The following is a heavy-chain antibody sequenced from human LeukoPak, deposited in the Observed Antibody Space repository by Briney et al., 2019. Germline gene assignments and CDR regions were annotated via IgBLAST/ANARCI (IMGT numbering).Heavy chain of an antibody. Sequence: GESLKISCKGSGYSFTNYWIGWVRQMPGKGLEWMGIIYPGDSDARYSPSFQGQVTVSRDNSKHTLYPQMSSLRAEDTAVYFCAKPRWGDEDNSGWSAFDYWGQGTLVTVSS. CDR3: AKPRWGDEDNSGWSAFDY. D-gene: IGHD6-19*01. V-gene: IGHV5-51*01. CDR1: GYSFTNYW. CDR2: IYPGDSDA. J-gene: IGHJ4*02.